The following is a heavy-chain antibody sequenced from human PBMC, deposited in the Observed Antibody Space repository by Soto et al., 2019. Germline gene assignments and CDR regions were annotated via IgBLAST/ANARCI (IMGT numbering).Heavy chain of an antibody. V-gene: IGHV4-31*03. Sequence: SETLSLTCTVSGGSISSGGYYWSWIRQHPGKGLEWIGYIYYSGSTYYNPSLKSRVTISVDTSKNQFSLKLSSVTAADTAVYYCARGLKMTTPNTFHPWGQGTLVTVSS. J-gene: IGHJ5*02. CDR2: IYYSGST. CDR1: GGSISSGGYY. CDR3: ARGLKMTTPNTFHP. D-gene: IGHD4-4*01.